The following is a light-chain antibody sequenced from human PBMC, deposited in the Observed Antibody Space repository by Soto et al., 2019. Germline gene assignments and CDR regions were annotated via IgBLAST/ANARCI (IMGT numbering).Light chain of an antibody. J-gene: IGLJ2*01. CDR1: SSDVGGYNF. CDR3: SSYARGDSVL. V-gene: IGLV2-8*01. Sequence: QSALTQPPSASGSPGQSVTISCTGTSSDVGGYNFVSWYQHHPGKAPKVILYEVTKRPSGVPDRFSGSKSDNTASLTVSGLQADDEADYYCSSYARGDSVLFGGGTQLTVL. CDR2: EVT.